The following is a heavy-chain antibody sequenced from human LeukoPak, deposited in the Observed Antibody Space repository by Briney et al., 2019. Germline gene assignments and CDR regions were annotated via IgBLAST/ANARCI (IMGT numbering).Heavy chain of an antibody. CDR3: ARDGAAAGHYYYYMDV. J-gene: IGHJ6*03. Sequence: SVNVSCKASGGTFSSYAISWVRQVPGQGREWMGWIIPIFGKANYAQKFQGRVTITADESTSTAYMEQSSLRSEDTAVYYCARDGAAAGHYYYYMDVWGKGTTVTVSS. CDR2: IIPIFGKA. D-gene: IGHD6-13*01. CDR1: GGTFSSYA. V-gene: IGHV1-69*13.